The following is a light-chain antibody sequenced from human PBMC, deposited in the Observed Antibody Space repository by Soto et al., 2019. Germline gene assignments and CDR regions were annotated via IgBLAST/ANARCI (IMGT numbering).Light chain of an antibody. CDR1: SSNIGAGYD. V-gene: IGLV1-40*01. CDR2: DNN. CDR3: QSYDSSLSAWV. J-gene: IGLJ2*01. Sequence: QSVLTQPPSVSGAPGQRVTISCTGSSSNIGAGYDVHWYQQLPETAPKLLIYDNNNRPSGVPDRFSGSKSGTSASLAITGLQAEDEADYYCQSYDSSLSAWVFDGGTQLTVL.